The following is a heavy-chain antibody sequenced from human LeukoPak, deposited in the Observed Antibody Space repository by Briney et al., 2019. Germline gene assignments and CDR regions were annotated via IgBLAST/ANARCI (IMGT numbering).Heavy chain of an antibody. CDR3: ARDPSPAGWFDR. D-gene: IGHD6-25*01. CDR2: INSDGSST. V-gene: IGHV3-74*01. J-gene: IGHJ5*02. Sequence: GGSLRLSCTGSGFTFSSYWMHWVRQAPGKGLVWVSRINSDGSSTSYADSVKGRCTVSRDNAKDTLYLQMNSLRVEDTAIYYCARDPSPAGWFDRWGQGTLVTVSS. CDR1: GFTFSSYW.